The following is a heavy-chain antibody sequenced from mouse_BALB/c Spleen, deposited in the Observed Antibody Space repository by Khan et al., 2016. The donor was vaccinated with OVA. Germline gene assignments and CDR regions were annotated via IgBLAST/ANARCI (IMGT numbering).Heavy chain of an antibody. CDR1: GYAFSSYW. CDR3: ERITTVVGAMDY. CDR2: IYPGDGDT. Sequence: QVQLQQSGAELVRPGSSVKISCKASGYAFSSYWMNWVKQRPGQGLEWIGQIYPGDGDTNYNGKFKGKATLTADKSSSTAYMQLSSLTSEDSAVYFCERITTVVGAMDYWGQGTSVTVSS. D-gene: IGHD1-1*01. J-gene: IGHJ4*01. V-gene: IGHV1-80*01.